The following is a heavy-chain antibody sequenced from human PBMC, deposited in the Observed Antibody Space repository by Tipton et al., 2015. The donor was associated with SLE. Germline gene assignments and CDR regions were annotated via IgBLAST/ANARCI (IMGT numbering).Heavy chain of an antibody. J-gene: IGHJ4*02. CDR2: IYYSGST. CDR1: GGSISSSSYY. CDR3: ARDLGYSSGY. D-gene: IGHD5-18*01. Sequence: TLSLTCTVSGGSISSSSYYWGWIRQPPGKGLEWIGSIYYSGSTYYNPSLKSRVTISVDTSKNQFSLKLSSVTAADTAVYYCARDLGYSSGYWGQGTLVTVSS. V-gene: IGHV4-39*07.